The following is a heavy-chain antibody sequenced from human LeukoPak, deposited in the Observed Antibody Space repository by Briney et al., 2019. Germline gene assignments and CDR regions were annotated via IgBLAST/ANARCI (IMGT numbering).Heavy chain of an antibody. D-gene: IGHD4-17*01. CDR1: GFTFSSYW. CDR3: ARDDTVTTRVGFID. J-gene: IGHJ4*02. Sequence: PGGSLRLSCAASGFTFSSYWMSWVRQAPGKGLEWVANIKQDGSEKYYVDSVKGRFTISRDNTKNSLYLQMNSLRAEDTAVYYCARDDTVTTRVGFIDWGQGILATVSS. CDR2: IKQDGSEK. V-gene: IGHV3-7*01.